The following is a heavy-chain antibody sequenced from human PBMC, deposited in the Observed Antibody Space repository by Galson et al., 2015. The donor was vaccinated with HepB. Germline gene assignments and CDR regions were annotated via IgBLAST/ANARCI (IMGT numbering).Heavy chain of an antibody. D-gene: IGHD6-19*01. V-gene: IGHV3-21*05. Sequence: SLRLSCAASGFTFSSYEMNWVRQAPGKGLEWVSYISSSYIYYADSVRGRFTISRDNAKNSLYLQMNSLRAEDTAVYYCARMSSGRLYYYYYGMDIWGQGTTVTVSS. J-gene: IGHJ6*02. CDR3: ARMSSGRLYYYYYGMDI. CDR1: GFTFSSYE. CDR2: ISSSYI.